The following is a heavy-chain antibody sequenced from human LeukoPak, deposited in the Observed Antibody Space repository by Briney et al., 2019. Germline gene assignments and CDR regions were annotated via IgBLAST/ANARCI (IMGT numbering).Heavy chain of an antibody. CDR3: ARGYGSGSYFSSYYYYMDV. CDR1: GGTFSSYA. Sequence: YSVKVSCKPSGGTFSSYAISWLRQAPGQGLEWMGGIIPIFGTANYAQKFQGRVTITTDESTSTAYMELSSLRSEDTAVYYCARGYGSGSYFSSYYYYMDVWGKGTTVTVSS. V-gene: IGHV1-69*05. J-gene: IGHJ6*03. CDR2: IIPIFGTA. D-gene: IGHD3-10*01.